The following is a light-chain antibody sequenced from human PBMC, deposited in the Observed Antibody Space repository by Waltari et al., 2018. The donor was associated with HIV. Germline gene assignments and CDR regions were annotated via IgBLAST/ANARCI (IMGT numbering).Light chain of an antibody. Sequence: DIQMTQSPSSLSASIGDTVTITCRASQNIDNYLNWYQHQSGRVPKLLLYLASTLQTGFPPRFSGRGSGTLFSLIISDVQPEDLATYFCQQTYSPPRTFGPGTR. CDR2: LAS. CDR1: QNIDNY. J-gene: IGKJ5*01. V-gene: IGKV1-39*01. CDR3: QQTYSPPRT.